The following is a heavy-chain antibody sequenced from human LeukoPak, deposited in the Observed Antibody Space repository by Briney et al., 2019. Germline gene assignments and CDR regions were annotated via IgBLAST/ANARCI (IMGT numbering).Heavy chain of an antibody. V-gene: IGHV4-34*01. J-gene: IGHJ4*02. CDR1: GGSFSGYY. D-gene: IGHD5-18*01. CDR2: INHSGST. CDR3: ARGREGYSYAVDY. Sequence: KPSETLSLTCAVYGGSFSGYYWSWIRQPPGKGLEWIGEINHSGSTNYNPSLKSRVTISVDTSKNQSSLKLSSMTAADTAVYYCARGREGYSYAVDYWGQGTLVTVSS.